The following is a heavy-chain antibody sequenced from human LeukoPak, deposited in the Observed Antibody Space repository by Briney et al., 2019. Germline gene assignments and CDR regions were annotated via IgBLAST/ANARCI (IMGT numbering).Heavy chain of an antibody. CDR1: GYTFTSYG. CDR2: ISAYNGNT. Sequence: ASVKVSCKASGYTFTSYGISWVRQAPGQGLEWMGWISAYNGNTNYAQKLQGRVTMTTDTSTSTAYIELRSLRSDDTAVYYCARMVAVAGPAYYYYYYYMDVWGKGTTVTVSS. V-gene: IGHV1-18*01. J-gene: IGHJ6*03. CDR3: ARMVAVAGPAYYYYYYYMDV. D-gene: IGHD6-19*01.